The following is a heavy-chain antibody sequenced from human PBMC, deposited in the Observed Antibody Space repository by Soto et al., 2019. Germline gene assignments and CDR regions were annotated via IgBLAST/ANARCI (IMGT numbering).Heavy chain of an antibody. D-gene: IGHD3-22*01. CDR3: ARSSPHSGYYAPCDY. CDR2: IYYSGST. Sequence: PSETLSLTCSVSGGSISSSSYSWGWIRQPPGKGLEWIGTIYYSGSTHYNPSLEGRVAISADTPNNQLSLRLSSVTAADTAVYYCARSSPHSGYYAPCDYWGQGTLVTVSS. J-gene: IGHJ4*02. V-gene: IGHV4-39*01. CDR1: GGSISSSSYS.